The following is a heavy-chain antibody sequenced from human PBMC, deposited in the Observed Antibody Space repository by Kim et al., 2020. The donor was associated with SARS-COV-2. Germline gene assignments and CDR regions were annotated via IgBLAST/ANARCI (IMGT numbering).Heavy chain of an antibody. CDR3: ANPRGGVTDF. J-gene: IGHJ4*02. D-gene: IGHD2-21*02. CDR2: T. Sequence: TSYADSGKGRFTISRDNSKITLYLQLNSLRAEDTAVYYCANPRGGVTDFWGQGTLVTVSS. V-gene: IGHV3-23*01.